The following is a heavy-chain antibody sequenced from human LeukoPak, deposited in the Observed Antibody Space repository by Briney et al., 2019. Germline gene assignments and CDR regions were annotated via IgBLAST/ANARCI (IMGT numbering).Heavy chain of an antibody. CDR3: AKYFASGSYYKLPH. J-gene: IGHJ1*01. D-gene: IGHD3-10*01. CDR2: IWYDGSNK. CDR1: GFTFSSYG. V-gene: IGHV3-33*06. Sequence: PGGSLRLSCAASGFTFSSYGMHWVRQAPGKGLEWAAVIWYDGSNKYYADAVKGRFTISRDNSKNTLYLQMNSMRAEDTAVYYCAKYFASGSYYKLPHWGQGTLVTVSS.